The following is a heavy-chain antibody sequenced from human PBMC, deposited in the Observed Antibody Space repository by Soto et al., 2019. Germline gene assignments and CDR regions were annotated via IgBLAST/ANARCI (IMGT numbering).Heavy chain of an antibody. J-gene: IGHJ6*02. D-gene: IGHD2-2*01. CDR3: AGPSIRGPATEYYYYGMDV. CDR2: IYPGDSDT. V-gene: IGHV5-51*01. Sequence: EVQLVQSGAEVKKPGESLKISCKGSGYSFSSYWIGWLRQMPGRGLEWMGIIYPGDSDTRYTPSFQGQVTISADKSISTAYLQWSSLKASDTAIYYCAGPSIRGPATEYYYYGMDVWGQGTTVTVSS. CDR1: GYSFSSYW.